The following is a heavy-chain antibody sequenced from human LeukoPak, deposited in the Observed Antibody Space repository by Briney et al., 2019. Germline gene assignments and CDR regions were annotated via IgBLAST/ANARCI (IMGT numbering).Heavy chain of an antibody. CDR3: ARLVGQQLARTLPDY. J-gene: IGHJ4*02. CDR2: IYPDDSDT. Sequence: GESLKISCKGSGYSFTSYWIGWVRQMPGKGLEWMGSIYPDDSDTRYSPSFQGQVTISADKSISTAYLQWSSLKASDTAMYYCARLVGQQLARTLPDYWGQGTLVTVSS. D-gene: IGHD6-13*01. CDR1: GYSFTSYW. V-gene: IGHV5-51*01.